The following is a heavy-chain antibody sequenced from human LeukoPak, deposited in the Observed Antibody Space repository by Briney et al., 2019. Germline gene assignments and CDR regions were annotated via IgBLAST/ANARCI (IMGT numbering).Heavy chain of an antibody. CDR2: IYSGGST. CDR1: GFTVSSNY. Sequence: PGGSLRLSCAASGFTVSSNYMSWVRQAPGKGLEWVSVIYSGGSTYYADSVKGRFTIPRDNSKNTLYLQMNSLRAEDTAVYYCARDIKGGYFDYWGQGTLVTVSS. CDR3: ARDIKGGYFDY. J-gene: IGHJ4*02. V-gene: IGHV3-53*01. D-gene: IGHD3-10*01.